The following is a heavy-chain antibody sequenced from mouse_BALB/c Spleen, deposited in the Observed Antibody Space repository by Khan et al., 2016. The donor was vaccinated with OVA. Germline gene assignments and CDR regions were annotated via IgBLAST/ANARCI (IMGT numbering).Heavy chain of an antibody. Sequence: VQLQQSGPELVKPGASVRMSCKASGYTFTSYVMHWVKQKPGQGLEWIGYIYPYNDDTKYNEKFKGKATLTSDKSSSTAHMELSSLTSEDSAVYYCAKNYRYDVYFDYWGQGTTLTVSS. V-gene: IGHV1S136*01. J-gene: IGHJ2*01. CDR2: IYPYNDDT. CDR3: AKNYRYDVYFDY. CDR1: GYTFTSYV. D-gene: IGHD2-14*01.